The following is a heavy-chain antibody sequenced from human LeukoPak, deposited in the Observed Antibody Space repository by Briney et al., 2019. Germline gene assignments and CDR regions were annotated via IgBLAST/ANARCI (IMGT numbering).Heavy chain of an antibody. J-gene: IGHJ4*02. CDR1: GFSFDTHW. Sequence: GGSLRLSCEASGFSFDTHWLNWVRQFPGGGLEWVANIKPDGSAEYYLDSVKGRFSISRDNVKNLVYLQLNSLRTEATSVYYCSGRSGSSSIYWGQGTLVTVSS. D-gene: IGHD2-2*01. V-gene: IGHV3-7*01. CDR2: IKPDGSAE. CDR3: SGRSGSSSIY.